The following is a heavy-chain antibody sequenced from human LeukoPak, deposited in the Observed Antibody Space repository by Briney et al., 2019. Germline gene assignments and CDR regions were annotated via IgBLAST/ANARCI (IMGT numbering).Heavy chain of an antibody. D-gene: IGHD3-9*01. Sequence: GGSLRLSCAASGITFSGYSMNWVRQAPGKGLEWVSSISGSGESIYYADSVKGRFTIPRDNARNSLYLQMDSLRAEDTAVFYCARANPPAISFFYYWGQGTLVTVSS. CDR3: ARANPPAISFFYY. J-gene: IGHJ4*02. CDR1: GITFSGYS. CDR2: ISGSGESI. V-gene: IGHV3-21*01.